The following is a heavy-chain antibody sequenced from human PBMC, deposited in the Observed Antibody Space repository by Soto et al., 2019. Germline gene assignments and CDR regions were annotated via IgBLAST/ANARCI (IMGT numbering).Heavy chain of an antibody. CDR2: INHSGST. CDR1: GGSFSGYY. V-gene: IGHV4-34*01. Sequence: PSETLSLTCAVYGGSFSGYYWSWIRQPPGKGLEWIGEINHSGSTNYNPSLKSRVTISVDTSKNQFSLKLSSVTAADTAVYYCARVYSSGWYWFDSWRPGTLVTVSS. CDR3: ARVYSSGWYWFDS. D-gene: IGHD6-19*01. J-gene: IGHJ5*01.